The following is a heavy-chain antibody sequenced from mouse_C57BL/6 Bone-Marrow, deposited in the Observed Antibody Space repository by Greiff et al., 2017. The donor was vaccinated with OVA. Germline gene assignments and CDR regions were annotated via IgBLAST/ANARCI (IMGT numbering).Heavy chain of an antibody. J-gene: IGHJ4*01. CDR3: TSESNYSYALDY. CDR1: GFNIKDDY. V-gene: IGHV14-4*01. CDR2: IDPENGDT. Sequence: EVKLQESGAELVRPGASVKLSCTASGFNIKDDYMHWVKQRPEQGLEWIGWIDPENGDTEYASKFQGKATITAYTSSNTAHLQLRSLTFEDSVVYYCTSESNYSYALDYWGQGTAVTVSS. D-gene: IGHD2-5*01.